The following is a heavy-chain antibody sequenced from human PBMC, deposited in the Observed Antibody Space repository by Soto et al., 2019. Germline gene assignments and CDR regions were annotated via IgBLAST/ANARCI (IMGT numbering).Heavy chain of an antibody. CDR2: ISSGSSYI. J-gene: IGHJ4*02. V-gene: IGHV3-21*01. CDR3: ARANTYDD. D-gene: IGHD5-18*01. CDR1: GFTFSTYS. Sequence: EVQLVESGGGLVKPGGSLRLSCAASGFTFSTYSMNWVRQAPGKGLEWVSSISSGSSYIYYADSLKGRFTISRDNAKNSVYLQMNGLRAEGRAIYYRARANTYDDWGPGTLVSVS.